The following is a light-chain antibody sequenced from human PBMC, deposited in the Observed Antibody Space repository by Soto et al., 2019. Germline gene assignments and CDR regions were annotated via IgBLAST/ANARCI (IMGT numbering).Light chain of an antibody. V-gene: IGKV3-11*01. CDR2: DAS. CDR1: QSVSSY. CDR3: QQRSNWPPLLT. Sequence: EIVLTQSPSTLSFSPLERSTLSCRASQSVSSYLAWYQQKPGQAPRLLIYDASNRATGIPARFSGSGSGTDFTLTISSLEPEDFAVYYCQQRSNWPPLLTFGGGTKVDIK. J-gene: IGKJ4*01.